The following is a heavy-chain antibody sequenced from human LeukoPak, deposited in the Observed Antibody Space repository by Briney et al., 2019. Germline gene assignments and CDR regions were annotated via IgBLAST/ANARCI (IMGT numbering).Heavy chain of an antibody. D-gene: IGHD6-19*01. Sequence: GGSLRLSGAASAFPFSSHNMNWVRQAPGKGLEWGSYITSSSNYISYADSVKGSFTISRDNAKNSLYLQMNSLRAEDTAVYYCARATFSSGWYLVDYWGQGTLVTASS. CDR1: AFPFSSHN. V-gene: IGHV3-21*01. CDR3: ARATFSSGWYLVDY. CDR2: ITSSSNYI. J-gene: IGHJ4*02.